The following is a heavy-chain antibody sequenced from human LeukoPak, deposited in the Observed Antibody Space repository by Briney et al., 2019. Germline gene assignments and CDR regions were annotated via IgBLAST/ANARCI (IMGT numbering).Heavy chain of an antibody. J-gene: IGHJ4*02. Sequence: GASVKVSCKASGYTFTSYGISWVRQAPGQGLEWMGWISAYNGNTNYAQKLQGRVTMTTDTSTSTAYMELRSLRSDDTAVYYCASLPLYSGSYFFDYWGQGTLVTVSS. V-gene: IGHV1-18*01. CDR2: ISAYNGNT. CDR3: ASLPLYSGSYFFDY. CDR1: GYTFTSYG. D-gene: IGHD1-26*01.